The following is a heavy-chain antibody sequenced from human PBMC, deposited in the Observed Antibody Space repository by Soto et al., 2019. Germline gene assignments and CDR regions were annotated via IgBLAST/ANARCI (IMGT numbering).Heavy chain of an antibody. CDR1: GGSISSYY. V-gene: IGHV4-59*08. CDR3: ARRWGFTFDY. Sequence: QVQLQESGPGLVKPSETLSLTCTVSGGSISSYYWSWIRQPPGKGLEWIGYIYYSGSTNYNPSLKSRVTISVDSSKYLFALKLSSVTAADTAVYYCARRWGFTFDYWGQGTLVTVSS. CDR2: IYYSGST. D-gene: IGHD1-26*01. J-gene: IGHJ4*02.